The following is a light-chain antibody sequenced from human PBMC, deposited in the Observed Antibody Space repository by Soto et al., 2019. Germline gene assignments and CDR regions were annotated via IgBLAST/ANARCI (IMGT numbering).Light chain of an antibody. J-gene: IGKJ4*01. V-gene: IGKV3D-15*01. CDR3: QQSFSPLLT. CDR1: QSVSSY. Sequence: EIVMTQSPATLSVSPGERATLSCRASQSVSSYLAWYQQKPGQPPRLLIYDASYRASGVPVRFSGSGSGAEFTLTISSLQPGDFATYYCQQSFSPLLTFGGGTKVDIK. CDR2: DAS.